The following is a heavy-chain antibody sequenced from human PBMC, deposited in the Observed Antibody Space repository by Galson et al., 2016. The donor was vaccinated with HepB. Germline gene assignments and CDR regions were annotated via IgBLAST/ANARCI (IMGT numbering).Heavy chain of an antibody. CDR2: ISGNGNYI. CDR1: GFTFNSYT. V-gene: IGHV3-21*01. D-gene: IGHD1-7*01. CDR3: ASAGLTGTARFDN. J-gene: IGHJ4*02. Sequence: SLRLSCAASGFTFNSYTMHWVRQAPGKGLEWVSSISGNGNYIHFADSMKGRFTVSRDNAKNSLFLQMDSLGAEDTAIYYCASAGLTGTARFDNWGQGTLVTVAS.